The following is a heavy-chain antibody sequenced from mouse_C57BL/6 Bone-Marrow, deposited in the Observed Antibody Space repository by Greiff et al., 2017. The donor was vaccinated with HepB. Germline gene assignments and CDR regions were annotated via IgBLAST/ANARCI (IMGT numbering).Heavy chain of an antibody. Sequence: QVQLQQPGAELVKPGASVKLSCKASGYTFTSYWMQWVKQRPGQGLEWIGEIDPSDSYTNYNQKFKGKATLTVDTSSSTADMQLSSLTSEDSAVYYCARAMMSDYWGQGTTLTVAS. V-gene: IGHV1-50*01. CDR3: ARAMMSDY. J-gene: IGHJ2*01. D-gene: IGHD2-3*01. CDR2: IDPSDSYT. CDR1: GYTFTSYW.